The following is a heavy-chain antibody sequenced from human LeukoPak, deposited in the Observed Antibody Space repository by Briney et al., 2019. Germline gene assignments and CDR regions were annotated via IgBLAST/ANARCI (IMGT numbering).Heavy chain of an antibody. CDR2: ISSSGSTT. CDR1: GFTFSSYA. J-gene: IGHJ4*02. CDR3: ASSRYDSSGYYGIIAY. V-gene: IGHV3-48*03. D-gene: IGHD3-22*01. Sequence: GGSLRLSCAASGFTFSSYAMSWVRQAPGPGLKGVSYISSSGSTTYYAASVKGRFTISRDNAKNSLYLQMNSLRAEDTAVYYCASSRYDSSGYYGIIAYWGQGTLVTVSS.